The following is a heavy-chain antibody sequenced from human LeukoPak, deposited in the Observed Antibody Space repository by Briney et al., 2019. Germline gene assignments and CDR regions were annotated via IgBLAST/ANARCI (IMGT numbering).Heavy chain of an antibody. D-gene: IGHD1-26*01. J-gene: IGHJ3*02. Sequence: GGSLRLSCAASKFAFSSYAMSWVRQAPGKGLEWVXAISGGGGNTYXADSVKXRFTISRDNSKNTLYLQMNSLRAEDTAVYYCGKNRYSGSLSPFDIWGQGTMVTVSS. CDR2: ISGGGGNT. CDR3: GKNRYSGSLSPFDI. V-gene: IGHV3-23*01. CDR1: KFAFSSYA.